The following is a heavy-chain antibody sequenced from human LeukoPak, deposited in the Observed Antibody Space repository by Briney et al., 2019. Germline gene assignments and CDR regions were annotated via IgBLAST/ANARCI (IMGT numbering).Heavy chain of an antibody. CDR2: IYPGDSDT. J-gene: IGHJ3*02. D-gene: IGHD3-10*01. CDR3: ARQKTYYYGSDAFDI. Sequence: GESLEISRKGSGYSFTSYWIGWVRQMPGKGLEWMRIIYPGDSDTRYSPSFQGQVTISADKSISTAYLQWSSLKASDTAMYYCARQKTYYYGSDAFDIWGQGTMVTVSS. V-gene: IGHV5-51*01. CDR1: GYSFTSYW.